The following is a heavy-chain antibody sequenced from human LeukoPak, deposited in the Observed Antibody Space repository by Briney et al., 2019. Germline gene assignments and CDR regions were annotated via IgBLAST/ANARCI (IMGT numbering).Heavy chain of an antibody. V-gene: IGHV3-48*01. CDR3: AKFGSYYPIDAFDI. CDR1: GFIFSDYS. Sequence: GGSLRLSCAASGFIFSDYSMNWVRQAPGKGLEWVSHINGNSITRYYADSVKGRFTISRDNSKNTLYLQMNSLRAEDTAVYYCAKFGSYYPIDAFDIWGQGTMVTVSS. CDR2: INGNSITR. D-gene: IGHD1-26*01. J-gene: IGHJ3*02.